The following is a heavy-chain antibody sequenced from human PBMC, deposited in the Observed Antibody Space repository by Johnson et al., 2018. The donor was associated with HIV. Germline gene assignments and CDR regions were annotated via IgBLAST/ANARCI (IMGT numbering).Heavy chain of an antibody. J-gene: IGHJ3*02. V-gene: IGHV3-7*01. Sequence: VQLVESGGGLVHPGGSLRLSCAASGFTFSSYWMSWVRQAPGKGLEWVANIKQDGSEKYYVDSVKGRFTISRDNAKNSLYLQMNSLRAEDTAVYYCARDSGYSYADDAFDIWGQGTMVTVSS. CDR1: GFTFSSYW. CDR3: ARDSGYSYADDAFDI. CDR2: IKQDGSEK. D-gene: IGHD5-18*01.